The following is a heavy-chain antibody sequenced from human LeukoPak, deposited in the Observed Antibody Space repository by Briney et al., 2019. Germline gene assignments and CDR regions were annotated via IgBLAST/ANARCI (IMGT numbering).Heavy chain of an antibody. CDR3: AKFYSSSSVDY. CDR1: GFTFSSYV. V-gene: IGHV3-30*18. Sequence: GRSLRLSCAASGFTFSSYVMHWVRQAPGKGLEWVAVISYDGSNKYYADSVKGRFTISRDNSKNTLYLQMNSLRAEDTAVYYCAKFYSSSSVDYWGQGTLVTVSS. CDR2: ISYDGSNK. D-gene: IGHD6-6*01. J-gene: IGHJ4*02.